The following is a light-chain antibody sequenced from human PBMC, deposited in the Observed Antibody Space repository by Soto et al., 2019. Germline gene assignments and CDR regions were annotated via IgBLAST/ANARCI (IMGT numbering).Light chain of an antibody. CDR1: QSVSSSY. CDR2: GAS. CDR3: QQYGSSPGLT. J-gene: IGKJ3*01. V-gene: IGKV3-20*01. Sequence: EIVLTQSPGTLSLSPGERATLSCRASQSVSSSYLAWYQQKPGQAPRLLIYGASSRATGIPDRFSGSGSGTDFTLTINRLEPEDFAVYYCQQYGSSPGLTFGPGTKVDIK.